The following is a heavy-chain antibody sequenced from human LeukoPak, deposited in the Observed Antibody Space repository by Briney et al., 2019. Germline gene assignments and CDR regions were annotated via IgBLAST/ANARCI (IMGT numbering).Heavy chain of an antibody. CDR1: GFTFSSYG. CDR3: ATDMVVAAPLADY. J-gene: IGHJ4*02. V-gene: IGHV3-30*03. Sequence: PGGSLRLSCAASGFTFSSYGMHWVRQAPGKGLEWVAVISYDGSNKYYADSVKGRFTISRDNAKNSLYLQMNSLRAEDTAVYYCATDMVVAAPLADYWGQGTMVTASS. D-gene: IGHD2-15*01. CDR2: ISYDGSNK.